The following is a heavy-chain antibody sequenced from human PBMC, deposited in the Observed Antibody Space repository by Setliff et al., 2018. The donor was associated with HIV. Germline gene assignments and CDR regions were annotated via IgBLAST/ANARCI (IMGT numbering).Heavy chain of an antibody. CDR3: ARVRRRDGYNFDY. V-gene: IGHV4-34*01. J-gene: IGHJ4*02. CDR2: INHSGST. Sequence: SETLSLTCAVYGGSFSGYYWSWIRQSPGKGLDWIGEINHSGSTNYSPSLKSRVTISVDTSNNHFSLKLRSVTAADTAVYYCARVRRRDGYNFDYWGQGTLVTVSS. CDR1: GGSFSGYY. D-gene: IGHD5-12*01.